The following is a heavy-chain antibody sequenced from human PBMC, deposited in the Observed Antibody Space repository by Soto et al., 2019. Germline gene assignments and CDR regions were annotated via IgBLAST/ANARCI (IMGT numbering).Heavy chain of an antibody. CDR3: AKDGTTVTPLDC. D-gene: IGHD4-17*01. CDR2: ISYDGSNK. V-gene: IGHV3-30*18. CDR1: GFTFSSYG. J-gene: IGHJ4*02. Sequence: QVQLVESGGGVVQPGRSLRLSCAASGFTFSSYGMHWVRQAPGKGLEWVAVISYDGSNKYYADSVKGRFTISRDNSKNTLYLQMNSLRAEDTAVYYCAKDGTTVTPLDCWGQGTMVTVSS.